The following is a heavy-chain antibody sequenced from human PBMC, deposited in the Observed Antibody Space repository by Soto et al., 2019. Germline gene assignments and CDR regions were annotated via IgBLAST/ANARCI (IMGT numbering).Heavy chain of an antibody. CDR2: INAGNGNT. CDR1: GYTFTSYA. J-gene: IGHJ3*02. CDR3: ARDHHSGVIELELRHPHDAFDI. Sequence: ASVKVSCKASGYTFTSYAMHWVRQAPGQRLEWMGWINAGNGNTKYSQKFQGRVTITRDTSASTAYMELSSLRSEDTAVYYCARDHHSGVIELELRHPHDAFDIWGQGTMVTVSS. D-gene: IGHD1-7*01. V-gene: IGHV1-3*01.